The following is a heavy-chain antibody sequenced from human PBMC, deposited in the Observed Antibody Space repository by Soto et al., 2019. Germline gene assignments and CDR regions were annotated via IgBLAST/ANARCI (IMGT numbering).Heavy chain of an antibody. CDR2: IYYSGST. Sequence: SETLSLTCTVSGGSISSSSYYWGWIRQPPGKGLEWIGSIYYSGSTYYKPSLKSRVTISVDTSKNQFSLKLSSVTAADTVVYYCAIHASQRQLRYFDWLPEFDYWGQGTLVTVSS. D-gene: IGHD3-9*01. CDR3: AIHASQRQLRYFDWLPEFDY. V-gene: IGHV4-39*01. CDR1: GGSISSSSYY. J-gene: IGHJ4*02.